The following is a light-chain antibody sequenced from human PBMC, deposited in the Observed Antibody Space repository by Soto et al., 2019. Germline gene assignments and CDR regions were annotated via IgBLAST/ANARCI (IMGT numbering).Light chain of an antibody. V-gene: IGKV1-5*01. CDR2: DAS. Sequence: DIQMTQSPSTLSASVGDRVTITCRASQSISSWLAWYQQKPGKAPKLLIYDASSLESGVPSRFSGSGSGTEFTLAISRLQADDFAIYYCQQYNSYPYTFGQGTKLEIK. CDR1: QSISSW. CDR3: QQYNSYPYT. J-gene: IGKJ2*01.